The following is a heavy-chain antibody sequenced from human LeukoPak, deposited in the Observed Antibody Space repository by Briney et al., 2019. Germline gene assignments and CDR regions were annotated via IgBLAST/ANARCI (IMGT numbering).Heavy chain of an antibody. V-gene: IGHV3-11*01. CDR2: IPTSGISV. CDR1: GFSFSRYY. J-gene: IGHJ4*02. Sequence: GGSLRLSCAASGFSFSRYYKSWVRQTPGKALEWISYIPTSGISVQYADSVRGRFTASRDDAKNSLHLQMDSLRVEDTAVYYCTRAVGLGPGAHFDQWGQGALVIVSS. D-gene: IGHD1-26*01. CDR3: TRAVGLGPGAHFDQ.